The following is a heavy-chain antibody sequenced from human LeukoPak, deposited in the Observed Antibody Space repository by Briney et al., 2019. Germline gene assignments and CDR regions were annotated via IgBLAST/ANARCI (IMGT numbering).Heavy chain of an antibody. V-gene: IGHV1-69*13. J-gene: IGHJ4*02. Sequence: GASVTVSCKASGGTFTSYAISWVRQAPGQGLEWMGGIIPIFGTANYAQKFQGRVTITADESTSTAYMELSSLRSEDTAVYYCARGHPDGFRGYYYFDYWGQGTLVTVSS. CDR2: IIPIFGTA. D-gene: IGHD6-13*01. CDR1: GGTFTSYA. CDR3: ARGHPDGFRGYYYFDY.